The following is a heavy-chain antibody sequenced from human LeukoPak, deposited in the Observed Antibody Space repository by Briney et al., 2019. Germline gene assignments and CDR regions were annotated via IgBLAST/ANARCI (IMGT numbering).Heavy chain of an antibody. D-gene: IGHD2-2*01. CDR1: GFTFSDYY. V-gene: IGHV3-11*04. Sequence: GGSLRLSCAASGFTFSDYYMSWVRQAPGKGLEWVSHISSSGRTIYYADSVKGRFTISRDNAKNSLYLQMNSLRAEDTAVYYCARPDCCSTSCYEFDSWGQGTLVTVSS. CDR3: ARPDCCSTSCYEFDS. J-gene: IGHJ4*02. CDR2: ISSSGRTI.